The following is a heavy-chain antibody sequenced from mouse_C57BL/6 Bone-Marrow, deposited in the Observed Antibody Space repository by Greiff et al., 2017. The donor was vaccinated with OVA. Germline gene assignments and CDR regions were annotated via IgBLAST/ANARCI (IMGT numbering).Heavy chain of an antibody. J-gene: IGHJ2*01. CDR2: IYPGSGST. Sequence: VQLQQSGAELVKPGASVKMSCKASGYTFTSYWITWVKQRPGQGLEWIGDIYPGSGSTNYNEKFKSKATLTVDTSSSTAYMQLSSLTSEDSAVYYGARQGHYSNYLYWGQGTTLTVSS. D-gene: IGHD2-5*01. CDR1: GYTFTSYW. V-gene: IGHV1-55*01. CDR3: ARQGHYSNYLY.